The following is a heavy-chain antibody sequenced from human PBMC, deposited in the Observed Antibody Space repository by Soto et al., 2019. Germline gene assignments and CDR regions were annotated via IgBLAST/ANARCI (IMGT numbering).Heavy chain of an antibody. Sequence: LRLSCAASGFTFSNYWMHWVRQAPGKGPVWVSRISSDGTSTTYADSVKGRFTISRDNAKNTLYPQLNSLRAEDTAVYYCTRVPNCDSSSCYSYFDFWGQGALVTVSS. J-gene: IGHJ4*02. D-gene: IGHD2-2*01. V-gene: IGHV3-74*01. CDR1: GFTFSNYW. CDR2: ISSDGTST. CDR3: TRVPNCDSSSCYSYFDF.